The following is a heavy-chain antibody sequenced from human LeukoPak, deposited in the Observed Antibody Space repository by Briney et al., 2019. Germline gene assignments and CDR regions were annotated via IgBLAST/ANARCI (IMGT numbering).Heavy chain of an antibody. Sequence: GVSLRLSCAASGFTFSSYWMHWVRQVPGKGLVWVSRINSDGSSTSYADSVKGRFTISRDNAKNTLYLQMDSLRVDDTAMYYCARDGDGGYFYYYGLGVWGQGTTVSVSS. CDR1: GFTFSSYW. CDR3: ARDGDGGYFYYYGLGV. D-gene: IGHD5-18*01. V-gene: IGHV3-74*01. CDR2: INSDGSST. J-gene: IGHJ6*02.